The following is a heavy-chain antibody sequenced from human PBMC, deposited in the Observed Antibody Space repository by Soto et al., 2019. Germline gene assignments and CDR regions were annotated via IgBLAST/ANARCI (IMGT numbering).Heavy chain of an antibody. J-gene: IGHJ6*02. CDR3: ARLYSSGWDYYCFGMDV. Sequence: QLQLQESGPGLVKPSETLSLTCTVSGGSISSSSYYWGWIRQPPGKGLEWIGSIYYSGSTYYNPSLKSRVTISVEASKTPFSLKLRSVIAADTAVYYCARLYSSGWDYYCFGMDVWGQGTTVTVSS. D-gene: IGHD6-19*01. V-gene: IGHV4-39*01. CDR2: IYYSGST. CDR1: GGSISSSSYY.